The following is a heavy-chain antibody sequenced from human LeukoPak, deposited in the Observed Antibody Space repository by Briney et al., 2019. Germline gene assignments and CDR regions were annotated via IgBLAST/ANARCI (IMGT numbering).Heavy chain of an antibody. CDR3: ARDRLGYDILTGSPYGMDV. CDR1: GFTFSSYA. CDR2: ISYDGSNK. Sequence: GGSLRLSCAASGFTFSSYAMHWVRQAPGKGLEWVAVISYDGSNKYYADSVKGRFTISRDNSKNTLYLQMNGLRAEDTAVYYCARDRLGYDILTGSPYGMDVWGQGTTVTVSS. D-gene: IGHD3-9*01. V-gene: IGHV3-30-3*01. J-gene: IGHJ6*02.